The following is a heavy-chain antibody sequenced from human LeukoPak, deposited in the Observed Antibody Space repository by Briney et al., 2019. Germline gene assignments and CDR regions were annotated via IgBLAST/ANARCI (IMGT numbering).Heavy chain of an antibody. V-gene: IGHV1-2*02. CDR1: GYTFTSYY. Sequence: ASVKVSCKASGYTFTSYYMHWVRQAPGQGLEWMGWINPNSGGTNYAQKFQGRVTMTRDTSISTAYMELSRLRSDDTAVYYCARDYYGSGSYPLGFDYWGQGTLVNVSS. D-gene: IGHD3-10*01. CDR2: INPNSGGT. CDR3: ARDYYGSGSYPLGFDY. J-gene: IGHJ4*02.